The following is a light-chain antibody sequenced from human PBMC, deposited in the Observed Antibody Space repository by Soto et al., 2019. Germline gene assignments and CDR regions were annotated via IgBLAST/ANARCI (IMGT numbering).Light chain of an antibody. CDR1: QSISSY. CDR2: AAS. CDR3: QQSYSTPRT. J-gene: IGKJ1*01. V-gene: IGKV1-39*01. Sequence: DMQMTXSPXXXXAXXXDXLTXXXLASQSISSYLNWYQQKPGKAPKLLIYAASSLQSGVPSRFSGSGSGTDFTLTISSLQPEDFATYYCQQSYSTPRTFGQGTKVDNK.